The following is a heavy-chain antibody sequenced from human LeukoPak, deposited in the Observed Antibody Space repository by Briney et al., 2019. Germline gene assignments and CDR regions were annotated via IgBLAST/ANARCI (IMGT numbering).Heavy chain of an antibody. D-gene: IGHD6-13*01. CDR1: GFTVSSNY. J-gene: IGHJ6*03. CDR3: ARKIAAAGIGYYYYMDV. V-gene: IGHV3-53*01. Sequence: GGSLRLSCAASGFTVSSNYMSWVRQAPGKGLEWVSVIYSGGSTYYADSVKGRFTISRDNSKNTLYLQMNSLRAEDTAVYYCARKIAAAGIGYYYYMDVWGKGTTVTISS. CDR2: IYSGGST.